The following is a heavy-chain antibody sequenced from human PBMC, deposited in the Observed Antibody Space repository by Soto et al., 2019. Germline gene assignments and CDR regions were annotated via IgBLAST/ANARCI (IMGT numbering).Heavy chain of an antibody. CDR3: ARGPSIYDYGGDFDY. CDR2: INSDGRST. D-gene: IGHD4-17*01. J-gene: IGHJ4*02. Sequence: EVQLVESGGGLVQPGGSLRLSCAASGFTFSSYWMHWVRQAPGKGLVWVSRINSDGRSTSYADSVKGRFTISRDNAKNTLYLQMNSLRAEDTAVYYCARGPSIYDYGGDFDYWGQGTLVTVSS. CDR1: GFTFSSYW. V-gene: IGHV3-74*01.